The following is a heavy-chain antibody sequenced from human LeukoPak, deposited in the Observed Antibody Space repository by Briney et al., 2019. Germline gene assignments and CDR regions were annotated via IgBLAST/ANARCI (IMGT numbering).Heavy chain of an antibody. D-gene: IGHD3-22*01. Sequence: GESLKISCKGSGYSFTTYWIGWVRQMPGEGLEWMGIIYPDDSDTKYSPSFQGQVTIPADKSISTAYLQWSSLKASDTAMYYCARLLYYYDSSGYYYAPKAFDIWGQGTMVTVSS. CDR3: ARLLYYYDSSGYYYAPKAFDI. J-gene: IGHJ3*02. CDR1: GYSFTTYW. V-gene: IGHV5-51*01. CDR2: IYPDDSDT.